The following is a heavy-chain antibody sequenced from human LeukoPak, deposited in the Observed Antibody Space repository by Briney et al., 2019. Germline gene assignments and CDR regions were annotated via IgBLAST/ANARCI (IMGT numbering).Heavy chain of an antibody. Sequence: GESLKISCKGSGYTFSSYWIGWVRQMPGKGLEWMGVIYPDDSDTRYSPSFQGQVTISADKSITTAYLQWSSLKASDSAMYYCGRLAGLYSSSRSGSYFDSWGQGTLVNVSS. CDR1: GYTFSSYW. CDR2: IYPDDSDT. J-gene: IGHJ4*02. V-gene: IGHV5-51*01. CDR3: GRLAGLYSSSRSGSYFDS. D-gene: IGHD6-13*01.